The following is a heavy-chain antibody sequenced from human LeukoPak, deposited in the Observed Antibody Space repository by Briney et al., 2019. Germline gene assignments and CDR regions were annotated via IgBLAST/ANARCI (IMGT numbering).Heavy chain of an antibody. CDR3: ARAGHVSTMIVVLDAFDI. D-gene: IGHD3-22*01. CDR1: GFTFSSYE. Sequence: GGSLTRSGAASGFTFSSYEMNWLRQAPGKGLEWFLYIRCSGSNIYYADSVRGRFTISRDNAKSSLYPQMNSLRAEDTAVYYCARAGHVSTMIVVLDAFDIWGQGTMVTVSS. CDR2: IRCSGSNI. J-gene: IGHJ3*02. V-gene: IGHV3-48*03.